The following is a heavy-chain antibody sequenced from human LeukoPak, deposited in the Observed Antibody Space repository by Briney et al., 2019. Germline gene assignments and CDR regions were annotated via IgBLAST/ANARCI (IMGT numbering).Heavy chain of an antibody. CDR3: ARDIYYDFWSGYSGYYYYGMDV. CDR1: GGSFSGYY. J-gene: IGHJ6*02. D-gene: IGHD3-3*01. CDR2: INHSGST. Sequence: SETLSLTCAVYGGSFSGYYWSWIRQPPGKGLEWIGEINHSGSTNYNPSLKSRVTMSVDTSKNQFSLKLSSVTAADTAVYYCARDIYYDFWSGYSGYYYYGMDVWGQGTTVTVSS. V-gene: IGHV4-34*01.